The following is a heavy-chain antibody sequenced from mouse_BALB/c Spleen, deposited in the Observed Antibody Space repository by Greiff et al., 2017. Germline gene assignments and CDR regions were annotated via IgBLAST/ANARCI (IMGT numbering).Heavy chain of an antibody. CDR1: GYSFTGYY. CDR3: ARGQYGNYFAY. CDR2: ISCYNGAT. Sequence: LVKTGASVKISCKASGYSFTGYYMHWVKQSHGKSLEWIGYISCYNGATSYNQKFKGKATFTVDTASSTAYMQFNSLTSEDSAVYYCARGQYGNYFAYWCQGTLVTVSA. D-gene: IGHD2-10*02. J-gene: IGHJ3*01. V-gene: IGHV1S34*01.